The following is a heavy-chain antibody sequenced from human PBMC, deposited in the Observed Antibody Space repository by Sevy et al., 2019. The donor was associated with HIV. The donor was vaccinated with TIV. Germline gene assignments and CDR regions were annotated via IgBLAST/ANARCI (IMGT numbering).Heavy chain of an antibody. CDR3: AREGCSRPHDY. D-gene: IGHD2-8*01. J-gene: IGHJ4*02. V-gene: IGHV3-23*01. Sequence: GSLRLSCAASGFAFYEYSMSWIRQAPGKGLEWVATLSFGCGKINYADSVKGRFTISRDNSKNAFYLQMDNLRVEDTALYYCAREGCSRPHDYWGQGTRVTVSS. CDR1: GFAFYEYS. CDR2: LSFGCGKI.